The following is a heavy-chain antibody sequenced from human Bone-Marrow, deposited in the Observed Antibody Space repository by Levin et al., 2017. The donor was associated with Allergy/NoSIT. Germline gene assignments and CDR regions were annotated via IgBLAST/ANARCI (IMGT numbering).Heavy chain of an antibody. CDR3: AGGFGGTSMGAFGV. Sequence: KISCKASGGTFSRYAISWFRQAPGQGLECVGGIIPILDTPDYPQKFQGRVTIAADESTSTAYMELSSLKSDDTAVYYCAGGFGGTSMGAFGVWGQGTMVTVSS. J-gene: IGHJ3*01. D-gene: IGHD3-3*01. CDR1: GGTFSRYA. V-gene: IGHV1-69*01. CDR2: IIPILDTP.